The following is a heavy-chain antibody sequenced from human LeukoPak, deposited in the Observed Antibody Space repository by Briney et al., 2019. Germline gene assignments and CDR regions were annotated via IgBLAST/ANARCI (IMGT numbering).Heavy chain of an antibody. J-gene: IGHJ4*02. Sequence: HPGGSLRLSCAASGFTFRNHGMYWVRQAPGKGLEWVAIMWYDGSNKYYGDSVKGRFTISRDNSKNMLYLQMNSLRVEDTAVYYCARDRGAARFDFWGQGAQVTVSS. CDR3: ARDRGAARFDF. CDR1: GFTFRNHG. V-gene: IGHV3-33*01. CDR2: MWYDGSNK. D-gene: IGHD6-6*01.